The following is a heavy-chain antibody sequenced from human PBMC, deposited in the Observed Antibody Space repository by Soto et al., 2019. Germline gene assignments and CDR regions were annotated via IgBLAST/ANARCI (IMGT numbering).Heavy chain of an antibody. CDR1: GDSVSSTSTA. CDR2: TYYRSNWYT. D-gene: IGHD3-22*01. V-gene: IGHV6-1*01. CDR3: ARVIXDYYDSDVYYQQYYFDY. J-gene: IGHJ4*02. Sequence: QTLSLTCAISGDSVSSTSTAWSWIRQSPSRGLEWLGRTYYRSNWYTDYAVSVKSRITISPDTSKNQFSPQLNSVTPEDTAVYYCARVIXDYYDSDVYYQQYYFDYWGQGTLVTVSS.